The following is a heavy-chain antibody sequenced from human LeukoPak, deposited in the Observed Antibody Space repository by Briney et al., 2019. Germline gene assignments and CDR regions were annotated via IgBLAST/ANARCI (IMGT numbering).Heavy chain of an antibody. CDR2: IDTSDSYT. D-gene: IGHD6-19*01. CDR3: ARLNSSGWYDY. J-gene: IGHJ4*02. V-gene: IGHV5-10-1*01. CDR1: GYRFTSYW. Sequence: GGPLRISCQGSGYRFTSYWISWVRKLHGKGLEWMGRIDTSDSYTNYSPSFQGHVTISADKSISTAYLQWSSLQASDTAMYYCARLNSSGWYDYWGQGTLVTVSS.